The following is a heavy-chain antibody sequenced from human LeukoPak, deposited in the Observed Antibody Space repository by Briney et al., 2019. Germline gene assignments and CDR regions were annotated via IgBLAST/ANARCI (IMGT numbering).Heavy chain of an antibody. J-gene: IGHJ4*02. D-gene: IGHD2-21*02. Sequence: GGSLRLSCAASGFTFSSYWMHWVRQTPGQGLVWVSRIDSDGSSTRYADSVEDRFTISRDNAKNTLYLQMNSLRVEDTAVYYCLRDRVAVTAADSFDYWGQGTLVTVSS. CDR1: GFTFSSYW. CDR2: IDSDGSST. CDR3: LRDRVAVTAADSFDY. V-gene: IGHV3-74*01.